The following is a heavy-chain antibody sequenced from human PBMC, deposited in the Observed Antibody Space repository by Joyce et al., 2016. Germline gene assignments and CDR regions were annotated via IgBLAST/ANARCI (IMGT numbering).Heavy chain of an antibody. CDR3: ARRPYSVHTPLGSDWYFDL. J-gene: IGHJ2*01. D-gene: IGHD5-18*01. CDR2: VYLIDIT. V-gene: IGHV4-38-2*01. CDR1: GLSFDLNSF. Sequence: QVQLQESGPGLVKPSETLSLTCAVSGLSFDLNSFWGWIRQPPGKGREWTGNVYLIDITRYSPSRKSGVTISMDTSKNQFSLNLNSLTAADTAVYFCARRPYSVHTPLGSDWYFDLWGRGTLVTVSS.